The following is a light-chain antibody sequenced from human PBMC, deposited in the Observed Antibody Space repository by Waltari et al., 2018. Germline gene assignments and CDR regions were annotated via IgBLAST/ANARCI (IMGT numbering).Light chain of an antibody. CDR3: LQDYNYPRT. CDR2: AAS. V-gene: IGKV1-6*01. Sequence: AIQMTQSPSSLPASVGDRVTITCRASQGIRNDLGWYQQKPGKAPKLLIYAASRLQSGVPSRFSGSGSATDFTLTISSLQPEDFATYYCLQDYNYPRTFGQGTKLEIK. CDR1: QGIRND. J-gene: IGKJ2*01.